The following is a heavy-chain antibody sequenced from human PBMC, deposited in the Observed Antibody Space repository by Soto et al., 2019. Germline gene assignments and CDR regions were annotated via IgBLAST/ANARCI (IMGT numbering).Heavy chain of an antibody. CDR1: GYTFNNCC. CDR3: AAELVFGTLSLD. Sequence: QVQVVQAGVEVRRPGSSVKVSCKASGYTFNNCCIRWVLQAPGQGLDWMGGIIPLFGTTDFAQRFQGRLTIPTVESTPTASLELSMLRSEDTATDYCAAELVFGTLSLDWGHGTTVNVSS. D-gene: IGHD1-1*01. CDR2: IIPLFGTT. J-gene: IGHJ6*02. V-gene: IGHV1-69*01.